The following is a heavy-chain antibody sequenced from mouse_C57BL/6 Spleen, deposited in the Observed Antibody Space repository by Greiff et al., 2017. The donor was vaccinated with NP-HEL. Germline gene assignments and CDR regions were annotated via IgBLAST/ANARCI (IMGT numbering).Heavy chain of an antibody. CDR1: GYTFTGYW. J-gene: IGHJ4*01. V-gene: IGHV1-9*01. Sequence: QVQLKQSGAELMKPGASVKLSCKATGYTFTGYWIEWVKQRPGHGLEWIGEILPGSGSTNYNEKFKGKATFTADTSSNTAYMQLSSLTTEDSAIYYGARRGLCDGYYDYYAMDYWGQGTSVTVSS. CDR2: ILPGSGST. D-gene: IGHD2-3*01. CDR3: ARRGLCDGYYDYYAMDY.